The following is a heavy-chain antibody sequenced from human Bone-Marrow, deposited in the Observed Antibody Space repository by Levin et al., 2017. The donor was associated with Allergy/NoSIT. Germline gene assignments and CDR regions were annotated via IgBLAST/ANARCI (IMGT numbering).Heavy chain of an antibody. CDR2: IYYSGST. D-gene: IGHD3-22*01. J-gene: IGHJ4*02. V-gene: IGHV4-30-4*01. CDR3: AREGHYYETSGYIDY. CDR1: GDSISSGDDY. Sequence: PSETPSLTCTVSGDSISSGDDYWSWIRQSPGKGLEWIGYIYYSGSTYYNPSLKSRVNISVDTSKNQFSLNLNSVTAADTAIYYCAREGHYYETSGYIDYWGQGILVTVSS.